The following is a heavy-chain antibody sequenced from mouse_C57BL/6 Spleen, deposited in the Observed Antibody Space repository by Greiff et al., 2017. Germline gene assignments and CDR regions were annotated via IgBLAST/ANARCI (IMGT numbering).Heavy chain of an antibody. Sequence: EVKVVESGGGLVKPGGSLKLSCAASGFTFSSYAMSWVRQTPEKRLEWVATISDGGSYTYYPDNVKGRFTISRDNAKNNLYLQMSHLKSEDTAMYYCARDGATGFAYWGQGTLVTVSA. D-gene: IGHD3-1*01. CDR3: ARDGATGFAY. V-gene: IGHV5-4*01. J-gene: IGHJ3*01. CDR2: ISDGGSYT. CDR1: GFTFSSYA.